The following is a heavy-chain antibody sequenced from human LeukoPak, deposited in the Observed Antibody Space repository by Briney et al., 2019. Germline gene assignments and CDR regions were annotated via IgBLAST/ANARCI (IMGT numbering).Heavy chain of an antibody. CDR1: GGSISSSSYY. CDR3: ARHDSSGYYLSNN. J-gene: IGHJ4*02. V-gene: IGHV4-39*01. CDR2: IYYSGST. D-gene: IGHD3-22*01. Sequence: ASETLSLTCTVSGGSISSSSYYWGWIRQPPGKGLEWIGSIYYSGSTYYNPSLKSRVTISVGTSKNQFSLKLSSVTAADTAVYYCARHDSSGYYLSNNWGQGTLVTVSS.